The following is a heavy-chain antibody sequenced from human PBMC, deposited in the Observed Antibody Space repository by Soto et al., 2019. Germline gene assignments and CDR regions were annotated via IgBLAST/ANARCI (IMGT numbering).Heavy chain of an antibody. V-gene: IGHV4-61*01. D-gene: IGHD2-15*01. CDR3: ARGDIVVVVAAEYYFDY. J-gene: IGHJ4*02. CDR2: IYYSGST. Sequence: QVQLQESGPGLVKPSETLSLTCTVSGGSVSSGSYYWSWIRQPPGKGLEWIGYIYYSGSTNYNPSLKSRVTISVDTSKNQFSLKLSSVTAADTAVYYCARGDIVVVVAAEYYFDYWGQGTLVTVS. CDR1: GGSVSSGSYY.